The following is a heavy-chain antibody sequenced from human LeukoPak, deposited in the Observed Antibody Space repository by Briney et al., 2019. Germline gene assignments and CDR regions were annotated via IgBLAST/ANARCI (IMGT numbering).Heavy chain of an antibody. V-gene: IGHV4-59*01. Sequence: PSETLSLTCSVSGGSLRTYYWKWIRQPPGKGLEWVGYIYYNGNTNYNPSLKSRVTITVDTSKNQFSVKLSSVTAADTAVYYCARTRNYGGRYYYYYYMDVWGKGTTVTVSS. CDR1: GGSLRTYY. D-gene: IGHD4-23*01. CDR2: IYYNGNT. CDR3: ARTRNYGGRYYYYYYMDV. J-gene: IGHJ6*03.